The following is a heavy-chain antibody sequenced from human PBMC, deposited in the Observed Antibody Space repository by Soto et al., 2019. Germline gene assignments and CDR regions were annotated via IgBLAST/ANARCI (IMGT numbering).Heavy chain of an antibody. CDR1: GFTFSSYG. CDR3: ANLKTYYYDSSGYYQTSPYDY. J-gene: IGHJ4*02. CDR2: ISYDGSNK. V-gene: IGHV3-30*18. D-gene: IGHD3-22*01. Sequence: GGSLRLSCAASGFTFSSYGMHWVRQAPGKGLEWVAVISYDGSNKYYADSVKGRFTISRDNSKNTLYLQMDSLRAEDTAVYYCANLKTYYYDSSGYYQTSPYDYWGQGTLVTVSS.